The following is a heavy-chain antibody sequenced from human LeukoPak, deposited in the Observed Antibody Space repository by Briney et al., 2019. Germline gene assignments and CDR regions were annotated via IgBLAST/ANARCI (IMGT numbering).Heavy chain of an antibody. D-gene: IGHD4-17*01. Sequence: SGGSLRLSCAASGFTFSSYGMHWVRQAPGKGLEWVAVIWYDGSNKYYADSVKGRFTISRDNSKNTLYLQMNSLGAEDTAVYYCAREATVTTLGWFDPWGQGTLVTVSS. CDR2: IWYDGSNK. CDR1: GFTFSSYG. V-gene: IGHV3-33*01. J-gene: IGHJ5*02. CDR3: AREATVTTLGWFDP.